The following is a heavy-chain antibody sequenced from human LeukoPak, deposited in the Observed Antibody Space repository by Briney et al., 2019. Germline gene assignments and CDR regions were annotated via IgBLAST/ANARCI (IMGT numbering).Heavy chain of an antibody. CDR3: ARGRITMVRGVPSPVDY. CDR1: GYTFTGYY. CDR2: INPNSGGT. D-gene: IGHD3-10*01. V-gene: IGHV1-2*02. Sequence: ASVKVSCKASGYTFTGYYMHWVRQAPGQGLEWMGWINPNSGGTNYAQKFQGRVTMTRDTSISTAYMELSRLRSDDTAVYYCARGRITMVRGVPSPVDYWGQGTLLIVSS. J-gene: IGHJ4*02.